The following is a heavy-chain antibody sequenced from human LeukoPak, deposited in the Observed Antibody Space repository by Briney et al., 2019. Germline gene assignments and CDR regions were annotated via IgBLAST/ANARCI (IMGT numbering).Heavy chain of an antibody. CDR1: GGSISSYY. D-gene: IGHD6-19*01. CDR2: ISTSGST. J-gene: IGHJ3*02. CDR3: ARHKYSSGWPPEGAFDI. V-gene: IGHV4-4*08. Sequence: SETLSLTCTVSGGSISSYYWSWIRQPAGKGLESIGHISTSGSTYYNPSLKSRVTISVDTSKNQFSLKLSSVTAADTAVYYCARHKYSSGWPPEGAFDIWGQGTMVTVSS.